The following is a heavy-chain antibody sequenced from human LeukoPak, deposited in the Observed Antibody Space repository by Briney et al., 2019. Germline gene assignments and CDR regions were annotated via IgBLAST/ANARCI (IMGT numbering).Heavy chain of an antibody. D-gene: IGHD3-22*01. Sequence: LXXSCAASGFTFDDYAMHWVRQAPGKGLEWVSLISGDGGSTYYADSVKGRFTISRDNRKNSLYLQMNSLRTEDTALYYCAKDSYDSSGYYYYWGQGTLVTVSS. CDR1: GFTFDDYA. V-gene: IGHV3-43*02. J-gene: IGHJ4*02. CDR2: ISGDGGST. CDR3: AKDSYDSSGYYYY.